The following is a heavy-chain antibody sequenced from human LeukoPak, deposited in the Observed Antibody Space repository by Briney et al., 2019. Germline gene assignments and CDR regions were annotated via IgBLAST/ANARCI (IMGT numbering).Heavy chain of an antibody. CDR2: ISAYNGNT. Sequence: ASVKVSCKASGYTFTSYGISWVRQAPGQGLEGMGWISAYNGNTNYAQKLQGRVTMTTDTSTSTAYMELRSLRSDDTAVYYCARATGLLWFGELLDPADYWGQGTLVTVSS. J-gene: IGHJ4*02. V-gene: IGHV1-18*01. D-gene: IGHD3-10*01. CDR3: ARATGLLWFGELLDPADY. CDR1: GYTFTSYG.